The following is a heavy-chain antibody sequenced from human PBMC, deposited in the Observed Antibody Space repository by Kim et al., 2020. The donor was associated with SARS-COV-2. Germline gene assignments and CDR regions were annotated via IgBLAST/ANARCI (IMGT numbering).Heavy chain of an antibody. V-gene: IGHV3-15*01. D-gene: IGHD6-19*01. CDR1: GFTFSNAW. CDR2: IKSKTDGGTT. J-gene: IGHJ4*02. CDR3: TTGLEQWLVREGFDY. Sequence: GGSLRLSCAASGFTFSNAWMSWVRQAPGKGLEWVGRIKSKTDGGTTDYAAPVKGRFTISRDDSKNTLYLQMNSLKTEDTALYYCTTGLEQWLVREGFDYWGQGTLVTVSP.